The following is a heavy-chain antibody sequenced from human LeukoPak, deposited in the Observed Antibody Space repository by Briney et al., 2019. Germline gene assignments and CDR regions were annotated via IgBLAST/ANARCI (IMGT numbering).Heavy chain of an antibody. CDR3: ARGSYDIFTGYYSLYYYYMDV. Sequence: GGSLRLSCAHSVFTVSSNYTHWGRHAPGKGGEWVSSISSSSSYIYYAHPEKGRYTMSRDNANNSLYLKMNSLRAEDTAVYYCARGSYDIFTGYYSLYYYYMDVWGKGTTVTVSS. D-gene: IGHD3-9*01. J-gene: IGHJ6*03. CDR1: VFTVSSNY. CDR2: ISSSSSYI. V-gene: IGHV3-21*01.